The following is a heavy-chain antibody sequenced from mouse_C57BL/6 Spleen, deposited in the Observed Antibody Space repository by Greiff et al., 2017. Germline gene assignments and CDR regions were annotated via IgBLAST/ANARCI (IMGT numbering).Heavy chain of an antibody. CDR2: IYPGNSDT. J-gene: IGHJ1*03. CDR3: TRDGLGRTSYWYFDV. V-gene: IGHV1-5*01. Sequence: EVQLQQSGTVLARPGASVKMSCKTSGYTFTSYWMHWVKQRPGQGLEWIGAIYPGNSDTSYNQKFKGKAKLTAVTSASTAYMELSSLTNEDSAVYYCTRDGLGRTSYWYFDVWGTGTTVTVSS. D-gene: IGHD4-1*01. CDR1: GYTFTSYW.